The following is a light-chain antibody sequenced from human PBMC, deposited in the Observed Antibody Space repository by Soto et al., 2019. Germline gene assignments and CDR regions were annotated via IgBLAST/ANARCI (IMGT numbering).Light chain of an antibody. CDR3: ETWDSNTWV. V-gene: IGLV4-60*02. CDR2: LEGSGSY. CDR1: SGHSSYI. Sequence: QPVLTQSSSASASLGSSVKLTCTLSSGHSSYIIAWHQQQPGKAPRYLMKLEGSGSYNKGSGVPDRFSGSTSGADRYLTISNPQFEDEADYYCETWDSNTWVFGGGTKVTVL. J-gene: IGLJ3*02.